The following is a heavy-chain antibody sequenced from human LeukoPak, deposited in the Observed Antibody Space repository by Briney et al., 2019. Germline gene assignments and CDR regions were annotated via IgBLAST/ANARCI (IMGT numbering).Heavy chain of an antibody. Sequence: SETLSLTCTVSGGSISSYYWSWIRQPPGKGLEWIGNIYYSGSTYYNPSLKSRVSMSVDTSQKHFSLRLSSVTAADTAVYYCARLGGYSYGYSGAFDIWGQGTRVTVSS. J-gene: IGHJ3*02. CDR3: ARLGGYSYGYSGAFDI. CDR2: IYYSGST. D-gene: IGHD5-18*01. V-gene: IGHV4-59*04. CDR1: GGSISSYY.